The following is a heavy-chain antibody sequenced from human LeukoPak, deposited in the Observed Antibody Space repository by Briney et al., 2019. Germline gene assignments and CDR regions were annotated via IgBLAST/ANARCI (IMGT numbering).Heavy chain of an antibody. D-gene: IGHD3-22*01. CDR3: ARSGNYDSSGEPDAFDI. CDR2: INPNSGGT. J-gene: IGHJ3*02. CDR1: GYTFTGYY. V-gene: IGHV1-2*02. Sequence: ASVKVSCKASGYTFTGYYMHWVRQAPGQGLEWVGWINPNSGGTNYAQKFQGRVTMTRDTSISTAYMELSRLRSDDTAVYYCARSGNYDSSGEPDAFDIWGQGTMVTVSS.